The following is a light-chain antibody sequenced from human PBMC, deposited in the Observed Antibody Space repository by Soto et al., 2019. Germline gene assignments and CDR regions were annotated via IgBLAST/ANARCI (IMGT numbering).Light chain of an antibody. CDR1: SGHSTYI. V-gene: IGLV4-60*02. CDR3: ETWDTNTRV. J-gene: IGLJ1*01. CDR2: LEGSGSY. Sequence: QSVLAQSSSASASLGSSVKLTCTLSSGHSTYIIAWHQQQPGKAPRYLMNLEGSGSYNKGSGVPDRFSGSSSGADRYLTISNLQFEDEADYYCETWDTNTRVFGTGTKLTVL.